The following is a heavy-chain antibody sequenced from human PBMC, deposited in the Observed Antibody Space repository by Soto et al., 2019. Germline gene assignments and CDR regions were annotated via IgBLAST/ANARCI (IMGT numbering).Heavy chain of an antibody. CDR3: ARAGRERWLQLKVGFDI. Sequence: QVQLVQSGAEVKKPASSVKVSCKASGGTFSSYAISWVRQAPGQGLEWMGGIIPIFGTANYAQKFQGRVTITELDSQSTAYRELSSLRSEDRAVYYCARAGRERWLQLKVGFDIWGQGTMVTVSS. CDR1: GGTFSSYA. CDR2: IIPIFGTA. V-gene: IGHV1-69*12. D-gene: IGHD2-8*01. J-gene: IGHJ3*02.